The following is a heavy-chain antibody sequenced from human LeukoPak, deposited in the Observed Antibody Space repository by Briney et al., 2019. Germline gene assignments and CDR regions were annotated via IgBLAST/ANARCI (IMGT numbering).Heavy chain of an antibody. CDR2: IYYSGST. CDR1: GGSISSYY. Sequence: SETLSLTCTVYGGSISSYYWSWSRQPPGKGLEWIGYIYYSGSTNYNPSLKSRVTISVDTSKNQFSLKLSSVTAADTAVYYCVRDRSGGWFDPWGQGTLVTVSS. CDR3: VRDRSGGWFDP. D-gene: IGHD3-3*01. V-gene: IGHV4-59*01. J-gene: IGHJ5*02.